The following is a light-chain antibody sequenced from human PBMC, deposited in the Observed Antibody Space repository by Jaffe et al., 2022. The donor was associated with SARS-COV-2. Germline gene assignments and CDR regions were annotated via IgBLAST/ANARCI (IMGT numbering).Light chain of an antibody. CDR3: SSYAGSDIRMV. CDR2: EVS. V-gene: IGLV2-8*01. Sequence: QSALTQPPSASGSPGQSVTISCTGTSSDVGAYNYVSWYQQHPGKAPKLMIFEVSKRPSGVPDRFSGSKSGNTASLTVSGLQADDEADYYCSSYAGSDIRMVLGGGTKLTVL. J-gene: IGLJ2*01. CDR1: SSDVGAYNY.